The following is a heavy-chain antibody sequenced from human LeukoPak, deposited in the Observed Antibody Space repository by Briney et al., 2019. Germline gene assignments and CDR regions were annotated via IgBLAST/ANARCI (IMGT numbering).Heavy chain of an antibody. CDR3: ATRKLGNDY. CDR1: GGSVSDYY. CDR2: IYYTET. V-gene: IGHV4-59*02. D-gene: IGHD7-27*01. J-gene: IGHJ4*02. Sequence: KPSETLSLTCTVSGGSVSDYYWSWIRQSPGKGLEWIGYIYYTETSYNPSLESRVTISADTSKNQFSLKLYSVTAADTAVYYCATRKLGNDYWGQGTLVTVSS.